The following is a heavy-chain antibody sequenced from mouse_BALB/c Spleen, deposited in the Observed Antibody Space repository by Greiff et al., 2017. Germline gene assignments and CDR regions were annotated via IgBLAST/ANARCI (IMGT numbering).Heavy chain of an antibody. CDR1: GFNIKDYY. CDR3: NARLLLQYFDV. V-gene: IGHV14-4*02. J-gene: IGHJ1*01. D-gene: IGHD1-2*01. CDR2: IDPENGDT. Sequence: EVKLMESGAELVRSGASVKLSCTASGFNIKDYYMHWVKQRPEQGLEWIGWIDPENGDTEYAPKFQGKATMTADTSSNTAYLQLSSLTSEDTAVYYCNARLLLQYFDVWGAGTTVTVSS.